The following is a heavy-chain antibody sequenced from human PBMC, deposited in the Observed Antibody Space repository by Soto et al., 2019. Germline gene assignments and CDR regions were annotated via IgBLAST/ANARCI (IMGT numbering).Heavy chain of an antibody. CDR2: ISAYNGNT. CDR1: GYTFTSYG. V-gene: IGHV1-18*01. CDR3: ARAETRVDYYGMDV. J-gene: IGHJ6*02. Sequence: GASVKVSCKASGYTFTSYGISWVRQAPGQGLEWMGWISAYNGNTNYAQKLQGRVTMTTDTSTSTAYMELRSLRSDDTAVYYCARAETRVDYYGMDVWGQGTTVTVSS.